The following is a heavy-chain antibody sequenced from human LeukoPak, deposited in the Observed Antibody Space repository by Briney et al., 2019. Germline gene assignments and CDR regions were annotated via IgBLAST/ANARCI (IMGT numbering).Heavy chain of an antibody. V-gene: IGHV4-59*08. CDR3: ARIDDYGGNSR. CDR2: IYYSGST. D-gene: IGHD4-23*01. J-gene: IGHJ4*02. CDR1: GGSISSYY. Sequence: SETLSLTCTVSGGSISSYYWSWIRQPPVKGLEWIGYIYYSGSTNYNPSLKSRVTISVDTSKNQFSLKLSSVTAADTAVYYCARIDDYGGNSRWGQGTLVTVSS.